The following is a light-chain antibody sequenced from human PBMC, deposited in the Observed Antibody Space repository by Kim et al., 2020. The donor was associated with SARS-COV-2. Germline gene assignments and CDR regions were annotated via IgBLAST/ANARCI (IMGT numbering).Light chain of an antibody. V-gene: IGKV3-15*01. CDR3: QQYNNWPSLT. Sequence: SPGERAALSCRASQSVSSNLAWYQQKPRQAPRLLIYGASTRATGIPARFSGSGSGTEFTLTISSLQSEDFAVYYCQQYNNWPSLTFGGGTKVEIK. CDR2: GAS. CDR1: QSVSSN. J-gene: IGKJ4*01.